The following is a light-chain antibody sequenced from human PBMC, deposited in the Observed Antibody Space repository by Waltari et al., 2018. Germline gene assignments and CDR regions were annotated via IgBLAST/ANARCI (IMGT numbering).Light chain of an antibody. Sequence: EIVMTQAPATMTVSAGERATLSCRASQSGSSNLAWYQQKPGQDPRLLIYGASTRATGIPARFSGSGSGTEFTLTISSMQSEDFAVYYCQQYNNWPETFGQGTKVEIK. J-gene: IGKJ1*01. CDR3: QQYNNWPET. CDR1: QSGSSN. V-gene: IGKV3-15*01. CDR2: GAS.